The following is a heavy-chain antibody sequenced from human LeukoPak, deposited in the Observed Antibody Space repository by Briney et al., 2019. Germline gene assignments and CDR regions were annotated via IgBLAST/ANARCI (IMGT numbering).Heavy chain of an antibody. CDR1: GYTFTGYY. Sequence: ASVKVSCKASGYTFTGYYMHWVRQAPGQGLEWMGWINPNSGGTNYAQKFQGRVTMTRDTSISTACMELSRLRCDDTAVYYCARLYSSSDRGDYWGQGTLVTVSS. V-gene: IGHV1-2*02. CDR2: INPNSGGT. CDR3: ARLYSSSDRGDY. J-gene: IGHJ4*02. D-gene: IGHD6-13*01.